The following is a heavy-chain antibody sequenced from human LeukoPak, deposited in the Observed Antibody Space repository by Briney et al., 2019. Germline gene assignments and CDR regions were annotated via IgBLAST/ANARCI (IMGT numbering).Heavy chain of an antibody. CDR1: GFTFSSYS. V-gene: IGHV3-21*04. CDR3: AKERERWLQSN. CDR2: ISISSSDI. D-gene: IGHD5-24*01. J-gene: IGHJ4*02. Sequence: GGSLRLSCAASGFTFSSYSMNWVRQAPGKGLVWVSSISISSSDIYYADSVKGRFTISRDNAKNTLYLQMNSLRAEDTAVYYCAKERERWLQSNWGQGTLVTVSS.